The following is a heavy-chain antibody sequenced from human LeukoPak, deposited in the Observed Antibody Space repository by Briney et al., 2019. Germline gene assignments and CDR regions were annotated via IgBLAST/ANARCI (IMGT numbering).Heavy chain of an antibody. Sequence: ASVKVSCKASGGTFSSYAISWVRQAPGQGLEWMGRIIPIFGIANCAQKFRGRVTITADKSTSTAYMELSSLRSEDTAVYYCAREGTIFHNWFDPWGQGTLVTVSS. J-gene: IGHJ5*02. CDR1: GGTFSSYA. V-gene: IGHV1-69*04. D-gene: IGHD3-3*01. CDR3: AREGTIFHNWFDP. CDR2: IIPIFGIA.